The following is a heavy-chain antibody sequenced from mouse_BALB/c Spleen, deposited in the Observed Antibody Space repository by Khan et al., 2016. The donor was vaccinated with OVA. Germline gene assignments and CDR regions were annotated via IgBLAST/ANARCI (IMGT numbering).Heavy chain of an antibody. CDR1: GYTFTDYV. V-gene: IGHV1-77*01. CDR3: ARDYYGSPYAMDY. J-gene: IGHJ4*01. Sequence: QIQLVQSGPELVKPGASVKMSCKASGYTFTDYVISWVKQRTGQGLEWIGEIYPGSGSTNYNEKFKGKATLTADKSSNTAYMQLSSLTSEDSAVYFYARDYYGSPYAMDYWGQGTSVTVSS. D-gene: IGHD1-1*01. CDR2: IYPGSGST.